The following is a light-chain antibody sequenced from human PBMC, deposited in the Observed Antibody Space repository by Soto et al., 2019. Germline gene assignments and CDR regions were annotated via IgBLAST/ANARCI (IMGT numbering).Light chain of an antibody. V-gene: IGKV1-33*01. J-gene: IGKJ4*01. CDR1: QAIGNY. CDR2: DAS. Sequence: DIPMTQFPSSLSASVGDRVTITCQASQAIGNYLNWYQQKPGKAPKLLIYDASNLETGVPSRFSGSGSGTDFTFSISSLQPEGIATYYCQQYDKPPALTFGGGTKVEIK. CDR3: QQYDKPPALT.